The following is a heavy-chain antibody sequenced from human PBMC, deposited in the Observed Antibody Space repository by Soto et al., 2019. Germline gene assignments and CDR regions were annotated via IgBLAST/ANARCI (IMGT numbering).Heavy chain of an antibody. J-gene: IGHJ3*02. CDR1: GFTFGDYA. V-gene: IGHV3-49*03. Sequence: GGSLRLSCTASGFTFGDYAMSWFRQAPGKGLEWVGFIRSKAYGGTTEYAASVKGRFTISRDDSKSIAYLQMNSLKTEDTAVYYCTRARPTTYYYDSSGPGAFDIWGQGTMVTVSS. CDR2: IRSKAYGGTT. D-gene: IGHD3-22*01. CDR3: TRARPTTYYYDSSGPGAFDI.